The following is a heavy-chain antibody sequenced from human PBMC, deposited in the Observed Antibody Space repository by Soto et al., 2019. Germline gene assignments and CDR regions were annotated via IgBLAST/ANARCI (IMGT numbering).Heavy chain of an antibody. V-gene: IGHV1-2*04. CDR1: GYTFTGYY. D-gene: IGHD3-3*01. J-gene: IGHJ5*02. CDR3: ARDTSGELYYVFWSGYSAGDWFDP. Sequence: QVQLVQSGAEVKKPGASVKVSCKASGYTFTGYYMHWVRQAPGQGLEWMGWINPNSGGTNYAQKFQGWVPMTRDTSISTAYMELSWLRSDDTAVYYCARDTSGELYYVFWSGYSAGDWFDPWGQGTLVTVSS. CDR2: INPNSGGT.